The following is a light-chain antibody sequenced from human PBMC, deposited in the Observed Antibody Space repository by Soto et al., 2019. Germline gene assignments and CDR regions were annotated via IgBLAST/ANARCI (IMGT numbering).Light chain of an antibody. Sequence: QSVLTQPPSASGTPEQRVTISCSGSSSNIGSNTVNWYQQLPGTAPKLLIYSNNQRPSGVPDRFSSSKSGTSASLAISGLQSEDEADYYCAAWDDSLNGYVFGSGTKVTVL. CDR1: SSNIGSNT. J-gene: IGLJ1*01. CDR3: AAWDDSLNGYV. V-gene: IGLV1-44*01. CDR2: SNN.